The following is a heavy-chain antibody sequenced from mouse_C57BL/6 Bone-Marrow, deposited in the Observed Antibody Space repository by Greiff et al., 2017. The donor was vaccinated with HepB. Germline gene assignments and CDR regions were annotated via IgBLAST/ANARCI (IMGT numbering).Heavy chain of an antibody. V-gene: IGHV5-4*03. CDR1: GFTFSSYA. CDR2: ISDGGSYT. J-gene: IGHJ1*03. Sequence: EVKLVESGGGLVKPGGSLKLSCAASGFTFSSYAMSWVRQTPEKRLEWVATISDGGSYTYYPDNVKGRFTISRDNAKNNLYLQMSKLKSEDTAMYYCARITTGVALRYFDVWGTGTTVTVSS. CDR3: ARITTGVALRYFDV. D-gene: IGHD1-1*01.